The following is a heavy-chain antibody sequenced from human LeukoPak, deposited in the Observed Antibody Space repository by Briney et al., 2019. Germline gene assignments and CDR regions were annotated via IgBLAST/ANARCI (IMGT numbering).Heavy chain of an antibody. CDR2: ITITDGGA. J-gene: IGHJ4*02. CDR1: GFLFRAYA. V-gene: IGHV3-23*01. Sequence: GGSLRLSCAASGFLFRAYAMSWVRQAPGKGLGWLSTITITDGGAYYIDSVKGRFTMSRDNSKNTLYLQMNSLRAEDTAVYYCAREAWRPYLDYWGQGTPVTVSS. D-gene: IGHD3-3*01. CDR3: AREAWRPYLDY.